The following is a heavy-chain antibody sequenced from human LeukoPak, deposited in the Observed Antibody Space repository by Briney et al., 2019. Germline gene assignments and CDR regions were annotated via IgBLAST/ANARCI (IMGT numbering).Heavy chain of an antibody. J-gene: IGHJ5*02. CDR3: ARTAFPYDYSNNNWFDP. Sequence: MASETLSLTFTVPGGPLRSSSYYWGRIRQPPGKGLEWIRRIYYSGSTYYNPSLKSRVTISVDTSKNQFSLKLSSVTAADTAVYYCARTAFPYDYSNNNWFDPWGQGTLVTVSS. D-gene: IGHD4-11*01. CDR2: IYYSGST. V-gene: IGHV4-39*07. CDR1: GGPLRSSSYY.